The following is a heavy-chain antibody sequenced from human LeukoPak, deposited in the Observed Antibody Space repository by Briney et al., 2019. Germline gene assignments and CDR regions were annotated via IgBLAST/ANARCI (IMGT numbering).Heavy chain of an antibody. V-gene: IGHV4-59*01. CDR2: IYYSGST. Sequence: SETLSLTCTVSGGSFSSYYWSWIRQPPGKGLEWIGYIYYSGSTYYNPSLKSRVTISVDTSKNQFSLKLSSVTAADTAVYYCARVSYQYYYDSSGLQRVYYFDYWGQGTLVTVSS. D-gene: IGHD3-22*01. CDR1: GGSFSSYY. J-gene: IGHJ4*02. CDR3: ARVSYQYYYDSSGLQRVYYFDY.